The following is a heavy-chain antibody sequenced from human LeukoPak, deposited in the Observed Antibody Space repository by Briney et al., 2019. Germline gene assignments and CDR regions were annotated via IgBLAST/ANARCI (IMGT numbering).Heavy chain of an antibody. D-gene: IGHD3-22*01. Sequence: ASVKVSCKASGYTFTYYDMHWVRQAPGQGLEWMGWINTNTGNPTYAQGFTGRFVFSLDTSVSTAYLQISSLKAEDTAVYYCAREYYYDSSGYLNAFDIWGQGTMVTVSS. CDR2: INTNTGNP. CDR3: AREYYYDSSGYLNAFDI. V-gene: IGHV7-4-1*02. J-gene: IGHJ3*02. CDR1: GYTFTYYD.